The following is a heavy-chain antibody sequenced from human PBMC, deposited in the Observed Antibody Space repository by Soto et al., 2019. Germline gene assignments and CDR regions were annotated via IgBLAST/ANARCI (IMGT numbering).Heavy chain of an antibody. CDR3: ARVRWGPFAY. J-gene: IGHJ4*02. V-gene: IGHV3-23*01. CDR2: ISGSGGST. Sequence: GGSLRLSFAPSGFTFRSYAASWVRQAPGKGLEWVSAISGSGGSTYSADSVKGRFTISRDTSKHTLYLQMNSLRAEDTAVYYCARVRWGPFAYRGQGTPVTVPS. D-gene: IGHD1-26*01. CDR1: GFTFRSYA.